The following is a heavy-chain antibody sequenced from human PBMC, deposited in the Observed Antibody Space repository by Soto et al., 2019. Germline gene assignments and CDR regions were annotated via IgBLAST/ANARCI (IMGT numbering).Heavy chain of an antibody. D-gene: IGHD6-13*01. CDR1: GFTFSSYW. V-gene: IGHV3-7*01. J-gene: IGHJ6*02. CDR2: IKQDGSEE. CDR3: ARIAASGRGWDV. Sequence: EVQLVESGGGLVQPGGSLRLSCVDSGFTFSSYWMSWVRQAPVKGLEWVGNIKQDGSEENYVDSVKGRLTISRDNAKNSMYLQMNSLRAEDPAVYYCARIAASGRGWDVWGQGTTVVVSS.